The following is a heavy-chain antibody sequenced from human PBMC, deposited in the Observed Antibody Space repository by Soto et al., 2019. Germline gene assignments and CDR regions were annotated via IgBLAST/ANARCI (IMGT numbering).Heavy chain of an antibody. V-gene: IGHV2-5*02. J-gene: IGHJ4*02. CDR2: IYWDDDK. Sequence: QITWKESGPTLVKPTQTLTLTRTFSGFSLSTRGVGVGWIRQPPGKALEWLALIYWDDDKRYSPSLKSRLTITKDTSKNQVVLTMTNMDPVDTATYYCALRDSYGPNYYFDYWGQGTLVTVSS. CDR1: GFSLSTRGVG. D-gene: IGHD5-18*01. CDR3: ALRDSYGPNYYFDY.